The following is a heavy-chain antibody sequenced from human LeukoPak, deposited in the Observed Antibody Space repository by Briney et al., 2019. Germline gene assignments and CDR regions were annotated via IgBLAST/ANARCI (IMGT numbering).Heavy chain of an antibody. D-gene: IGHD3-10*02. J-gene: IGHJ6*04. CDR1: GFTFSSYE. CDR2: ISSSGSTI. V-gene: IGHV3-48*03. Sequence: GESLRLSCAASGFTFSSYEMNWVRQAPGKGLEWVSYISSSGSTIYYADSVKGRFTISRDNAKNSLYLQMNSLRAEDTVVYYCAELGITMIGGVWGKGTTVTISS. CDR3: AELGITMIGGV.